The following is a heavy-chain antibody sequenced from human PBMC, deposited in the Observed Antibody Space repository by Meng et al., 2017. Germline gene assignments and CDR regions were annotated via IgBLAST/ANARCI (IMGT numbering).Heavy chain of an antibody. J-gene: IGHJ4*02. CDR1: GQDFPAYC. CDR3: ARDEDISAAGKLFGDY. V-gene: IGHV1-2*06. Sequence: ALLVQPGPEVKNPGALVKVARKPSGQDFPAYCIYWMRRAPRQGLEWMGRIKPKSGDTHYAQKFQARVTMTGDTSISTAYMELSGLRSDDTAMYYCARDEDISAAGKLFGDYWGQGTLVTVSS. D-gene: IGHD6-25*01. CDR2: IKPKSGDT.